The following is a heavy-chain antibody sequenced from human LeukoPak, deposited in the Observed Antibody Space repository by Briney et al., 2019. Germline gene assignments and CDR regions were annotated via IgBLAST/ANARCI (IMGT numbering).Heavy chain of an antibody. V-gene: IGHV1-46*01. CDR2: INPKSGST. D-gene: IGHD5-18*01. J-gene: IGHJ4*02. CDR1: GYTFTNYY. CDR3: AREIGSRQLHLWWSSFDG. Sequence: RASVKVSCKASGYTFTNYYLHWVRQAPGQGLEWMGIINPKSGSTNYAQKFQGRVTMTRDTSTNTVYMDMSSLRSEDTAVYYCAREIGSRQLHLWWSSFDGWGQGTLVTVSS.